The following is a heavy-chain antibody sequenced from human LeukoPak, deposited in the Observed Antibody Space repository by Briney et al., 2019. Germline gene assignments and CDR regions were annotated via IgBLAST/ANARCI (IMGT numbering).Heavy chain of an antibody. CDR1: GGSISSYY. D-gene: IGHD3-22*01. V-gene: IGHV4-59*01. Sequence: SETLSLTCTVSGGSISSYYWSWIRQPPGKGLEGIGYIYYSGSTNYNPSLKSRVTISVDTSKNQFSLKLSSVTAADTAVYYCARGSDYYDSSGYFAFDYWGQGTLVTVSS. CDR3: ARGSDYYDSSGYFAFDY. CDR2: IYYSGST. J-gene: IGHJ4*02.